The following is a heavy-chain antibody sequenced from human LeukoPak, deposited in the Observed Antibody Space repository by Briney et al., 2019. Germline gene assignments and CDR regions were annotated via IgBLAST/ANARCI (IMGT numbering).Heavy chain of an antibody. D-gene: IGHD3-9*01. Sequence: PGASLRLSCAASGFIFSIYAMSWVRQAPGKGLEWVSAIVGRGSSTYYADSVKGRFTISRDNSKNTLYLQLNRLRAEDTAVYYCAKWGDYDILTGYYDSDYWGQGTLVTVSS. CDR2: IVGRGSST. V-gene: IGHV3-23*01. J-gene: IGHJ4*02. CDR1: GFIFSIYA. CDR3: AKWGDYDILTGYYDSDY.